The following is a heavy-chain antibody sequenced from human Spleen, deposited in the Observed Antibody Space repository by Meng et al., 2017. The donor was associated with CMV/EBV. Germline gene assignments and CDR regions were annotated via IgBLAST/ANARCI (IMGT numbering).Heavy chain of an antibody. CDR2: IDWKGAST. CDR3: ARDFPLYGMDV. J-gene: IGHJ6*02. CDR1: GFTFDDYG. Sequence: GGSLRLSCAASGFTFDDYGMNWVRQAPGKGLEWVSGIDWKGASTGYVDSVKGRFTISKDNAKNSLYLQMNSLRAEDTALYYCARDFPLYGMDVWGQGTTVTVSS. V-gene: IGHV3-20*04. D-gene: IGHD2-2*02.